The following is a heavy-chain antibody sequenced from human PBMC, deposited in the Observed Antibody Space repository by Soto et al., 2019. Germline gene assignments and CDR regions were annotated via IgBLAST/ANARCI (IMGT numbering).Heavy chain of an antibody. CDR3: ARNGLSGYYAQANFDY. CDR1: GGSISSSSYY. CDR2: IYYSGST. V-gene: IGHV4-39*01. J-gene: IGHJ4*02. Sequence: PSETLSLTCTVSGGSISSSSYYWGWIRQPPGKGLEWIGSIYYSGSTYYNPSLKSRVTISVDTSKNQFSLKLSSVTAADTAVYYCARNGLSGYYAQANFDYWGQGTLVTVS. D-gene: IGHD3-3*01.